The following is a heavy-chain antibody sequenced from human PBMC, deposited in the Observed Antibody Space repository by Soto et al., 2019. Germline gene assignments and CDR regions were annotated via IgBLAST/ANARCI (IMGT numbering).Heavy chain of an antibody. J-gene: IGHJ4*02. Sequence: LRLSCAASGFTFSSYGMHWVRQAPGKGLEWVAVIWYDGSNKYYADSVKGRFTISRDNSKNTLYLQMNSLRAEDTAVYYCAHNLGLNPPDFWGQGALVTVSS. V-gene: IGHV3-33*01. CDR2: IWYDGSNK. D-gene: IGHD1-1*01. CDR3: AHNLGLNPPDF. CDR1: GFTFSSYG.